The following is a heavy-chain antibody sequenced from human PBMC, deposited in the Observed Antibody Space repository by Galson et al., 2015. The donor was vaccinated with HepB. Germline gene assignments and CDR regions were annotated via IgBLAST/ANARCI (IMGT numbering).Heavy chain of an antibody. D-gene: IGHD4-23*01. J-gene: IGHJ4*02. CDR1: GGSISSSSYY. V-gene: IGHV4-39*01. CDR2: IYYSGST. Sequence: ETLSLTCTVSGGSISSSSYYWGWIRQPPGKGLEWIGSIYYSGSTYYNPSLKSRVTISVDTSKNQFSLKVTSVTAADTAVYYCARSGATVVTRYFDHWGQGTLVTVSS. CDR3: ARSGATVVTRYFDH.